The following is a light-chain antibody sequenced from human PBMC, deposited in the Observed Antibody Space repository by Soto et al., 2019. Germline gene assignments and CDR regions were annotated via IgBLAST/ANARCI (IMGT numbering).Light chain of an antibody. J-gene: IGKJ1*01. V-gene: IGKV2-28*01. CDR1: QSLLHSNGYYY. Sequence: DIVMTQSPLSLPDTPGEPASISCRSSQSLLHSNGYYYLDWYMQKPGQSPQLLIYLGSNRASGVPDRFSGSGSGTDFTLKISRVEAEDVGVYYCMQALHSPRTFGQGTKVEIK. CDR2: LGS. CDR3: MQALHSPRT.